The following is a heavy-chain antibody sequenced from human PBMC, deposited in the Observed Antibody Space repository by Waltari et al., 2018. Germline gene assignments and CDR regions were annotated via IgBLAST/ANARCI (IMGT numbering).Heavy chain of an antibody. J-gene: IGHJ4*02. D-gene: IGHD5-18*01. V-gene: IGHV1-46*01. Sequence: QVHLVQSGPEVRKPGASVQLSCKTSGYIFTRYFLHWVRQAPGQGLEWMGMIVPSGGATSYAQKFQGRVTMTSDTSTSTVYMQLNGLKSDDTAVYYCAKDQDLGYSYGHDYGGQGTLVTVSS. CDR3: AKDQDLGYSYGHDY. CDR1: GYIFTRYF. CDR2: IVPSGGAT.